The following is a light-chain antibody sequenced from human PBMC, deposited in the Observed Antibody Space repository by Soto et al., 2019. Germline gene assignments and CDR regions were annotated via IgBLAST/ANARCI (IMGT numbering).Light chain of an antibody. CDR2: GAF. J-gene: IGKJ1*01. CDR1: QSVSRK. V-gene: IGKV3-15*01. Sequence: EIVMTQSPATLSVSPGERATLSCRASQSVSRKLAWYQQTPGQAPRLLIYGAFTRATGVPARFSGSGSGTEFTLTISNLQSEDFAVYHCQQYDKWPRTFGQGTKVDIK. CDR3: QQYDKWPRT.